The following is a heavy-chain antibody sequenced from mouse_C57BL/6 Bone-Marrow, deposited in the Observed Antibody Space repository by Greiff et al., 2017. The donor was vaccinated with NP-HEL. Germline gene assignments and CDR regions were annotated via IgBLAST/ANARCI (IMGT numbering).Heavy chain of an antibody. J-gene: IGHJ3*01. Sequence: QVQLQQPGAELVMPGASVKLSCKASGYTFTSYWMHWVKQRPGQGLEWIGEIDPSASYPNYNQKFKGKSTLTVDKSSSTACMQLSSLTSEDSAVYYCARGGNYVPFAYWGQGTLVTVSA. CDR2: IDPSASYP. D-gene: IGHD2-1*01. CDR3: ARGGNYVPFAY. V-gene: IGHV1-69*01. CDR1: GYTFTSYW.